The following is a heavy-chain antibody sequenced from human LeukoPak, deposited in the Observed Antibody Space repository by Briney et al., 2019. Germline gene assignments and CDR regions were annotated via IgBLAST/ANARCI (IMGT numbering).Heavy chain of an antibody. Sequence: GGSLRLSCAASGFSFSSYAMHWVRQAPGKGLEWVAVISYDGSNDYHADSVKGRFTISRDNAKNSLYLQMNSLRAEDTAVYYCARGPITIFGVAPAWGQGTLVTVSS. CDR3: ARGPITIFGVAPA. CDR2: ISYDGSND. D-gene: IGHD3-3*01. J-gene: IGHJ5*02. CDR1: GFSFSSYA. V-gene: IGHV3-30*04.